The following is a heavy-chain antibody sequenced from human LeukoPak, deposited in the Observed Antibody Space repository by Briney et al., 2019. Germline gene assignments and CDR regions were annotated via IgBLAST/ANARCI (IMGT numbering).Heavy chain of an antibody. CDR1: GFTFTSYA. D-gene: IGHD3-16*02. Sequence: PGGSLRLSCAASGFTFTSYAMSWVRQAPGKGLDWVSVITASGDNTYYSDSVKGRFTVSRDDSKNTLYLQMNSLRADDTAVYYCATYRRGPSYYFDYWGQGTLVTVSS. J-gene: IGHJ4*02. CDR2: ITASGDNT. CDR3: ATYRRGPSYYFDY. V-gene: IGHV3-23*01.